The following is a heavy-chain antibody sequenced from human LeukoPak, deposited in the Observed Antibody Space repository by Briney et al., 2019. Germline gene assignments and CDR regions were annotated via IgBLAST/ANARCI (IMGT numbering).Heavy chain of an antibody. CDR2: FSSSSSTI. CDR3: ARDHSTKQWLAVGGIDY. Sequence: GGSLRLSCAGSGFTFSVYYMSWIRQAPGKGLEWVSFFSSSSSTIYYADSVKGRFTISRDNAKNSLYLQMNGLRAEDTDVYYCARDHSTKQWLAVGGIDYWGQGTLVTVSS. V-gene: IGHV3-11*01. CDR1: GFTFSVYY. J-gene: IGHJ4*02. D-gene: IGHD6-19*01.